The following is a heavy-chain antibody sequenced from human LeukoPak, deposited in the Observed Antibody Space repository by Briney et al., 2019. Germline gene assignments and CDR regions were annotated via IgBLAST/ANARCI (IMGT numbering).Heavy chain of an antibody. CDR3: AKDVGKWESLHFFDY. J-gene: IGHJ4*02. V-gene: IGHV3-23*01. CDR2: ISGSGAST. D-gene: IGHD1-26*01. CDR1: GFTFSTTA. Sequence: PGGSLRLSCLTSGFTFSTTAMSWVRQAPGKGLEWISGISGSGASTYYADSVTGRFTISRDNSRNTLYLQMNSLRGDDTAVYYCAKDVGKWESLHFFDYWGQGTLVTVSS.